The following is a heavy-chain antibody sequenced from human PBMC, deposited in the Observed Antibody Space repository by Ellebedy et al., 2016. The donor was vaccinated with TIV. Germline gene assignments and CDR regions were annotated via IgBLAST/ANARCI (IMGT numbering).Heavy chain of an antibody. CDR1: GYNFTNYW. D-gene: IGHD2-2*01. CDR3: ARPSTSRNYYSGMDV. V-gene: IGHV5-10-1*04. J-gene: IGHJ6*02. Sequence: GESLKISCKGSGYNFTNYWISWVRQMPGKGLEWMGRIDPEDSYTNYSPSVKGQVTISADRSINTAYLQWSSLKASDSGIYFCARPSTSRNYYSGMDVWGQGTTVTVSS. CDR2: IDPEDSYT.